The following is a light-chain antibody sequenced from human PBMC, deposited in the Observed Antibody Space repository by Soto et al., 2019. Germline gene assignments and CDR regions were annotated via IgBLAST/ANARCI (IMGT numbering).Light chain of an antibody. CDR3: QQFSSYPLT. CDR2: DAS. V-gene: IGKV3-20*01. J-gene: IGKJ4*01. CDR1: QTVRNNY. Sequence: EFVLTPSPGTLSLSPGERATLSCRASQTVRNNYLAWYQQKPGQAPRLLIYDASSRATGMPDRFSGGGSGTDFTLPISRLEPEDFAVYYCQQFSSYPLTFGGGTKV.